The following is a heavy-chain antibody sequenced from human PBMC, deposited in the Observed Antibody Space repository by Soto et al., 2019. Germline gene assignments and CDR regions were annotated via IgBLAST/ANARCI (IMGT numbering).Heavy chain of an antibody. Sequence: QVQLVESGGGVVQPGRSLRLSCAASGFTFSSYGMHWVRQAPGKGLEWVAVISYDGSNKHYADSVKGRFTISRDNSKNTLYLQMNSLRAEDTAVYYCAKEAHYGDFSTYFDLWGRGTLVTVSS. V-gene: IGHV3-30*18. CDR1: GFTFSSYG. CDR3: AKEAHYGDFSTYFDL. J-gene: IGHJ2*01. D-gene: IGHD4-17*01. CDR2: ISYDGSNK.